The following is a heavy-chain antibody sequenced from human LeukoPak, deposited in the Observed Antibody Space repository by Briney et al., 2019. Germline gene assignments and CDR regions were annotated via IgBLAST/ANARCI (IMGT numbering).Heavy chain of an antibody. CDR2: IYTSGST. V-gene: IGHV4-4*07. D-gene: IGHD3-10*01. Sequence: PSETLSLTCTVSGGSISSYYWSWIRQPAGKGLEWIGRIYTSGSTNYNPSLKSRVTMSVDTSKNQFSLKLSSVTAADTAMYYCARDTYYYGSGSYSYDYWGQGTLVTVSS. CDR1: GGSISSYY. CDR3: ARDTYYYGSGSYSYDY. J-gene: IGHJ4*02.